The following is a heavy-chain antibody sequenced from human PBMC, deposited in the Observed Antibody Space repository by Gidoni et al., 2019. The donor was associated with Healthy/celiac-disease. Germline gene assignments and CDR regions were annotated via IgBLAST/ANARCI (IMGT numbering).Heavy chain of an antibody. CDR3: ATSKLSGWYNRFDY. CDR2: IIPILGIA. CDR1: GGTFASYT. V-gene: IGHV1-69*02. D-gene: IGHD6-19*01. J-gene: IGHJ4*02. Sequence: QVQLVQSGAEVKKRGSSVKFSCKASGGTFASYTISWVRQAPGQGLEWMGRIIPILGIANYAQKFQGRVTITADKSTSTAYMELSSLRSEDTAVYYCATSKLSGWYNRFDYWGQGTLVTVSS.